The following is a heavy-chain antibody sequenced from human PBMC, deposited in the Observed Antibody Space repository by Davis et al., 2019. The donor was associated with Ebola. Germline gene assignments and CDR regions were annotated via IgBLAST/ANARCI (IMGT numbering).Heavy chain of an antibody. CDR2: ISPNTGGS. V-gene: IGHV1-2*04. Sequence: AASVKVSCKASGYTFTGYYIHWVRQAPGQGLEWMGWISPNTGGSNYAQKFQGSVTMTRDTSISTAYMELSRLRSDDTAVHYCARSYHYDTSGYLPSLDYWGQGTLVTVSS. D-gene: IGHD3-22*01. J-gene: IGHJ4*02. CDR3: ARSYHYDTSGYLPSLDY. CDR1: GYTFTGYY.